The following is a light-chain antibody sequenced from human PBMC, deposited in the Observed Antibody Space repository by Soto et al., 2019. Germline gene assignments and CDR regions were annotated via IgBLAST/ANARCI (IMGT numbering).Light chain of an antibody. Sequence: QLVLTQSPSASASLGASVKLTCTLSNGHSSYAIAWHQQQPEKGPRYLMKLNSDGSHSKGDGIPDRFSGSSSGAERYLTISSLQSEDEADYYCQTWGTAIVVFGGGTKVTVL. CDR3: QTWGTAIVV. J-gene: IGLJ2*01. CDR2: LNSDGSH. CDR1: NGHSSYA. V-gene: IGLV4-69*01.